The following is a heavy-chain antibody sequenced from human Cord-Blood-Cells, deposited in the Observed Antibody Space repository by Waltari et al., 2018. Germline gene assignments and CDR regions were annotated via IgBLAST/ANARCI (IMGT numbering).Heavy chain of an antibody. J-gene: IGHJ5*02. V-gene: IGHV1-69*01. D-gene: IGHD3-22*01. Sequence: QLQLVQSGAEGKKTGSSVRVSCKASGGTLSSHAISWVRQASAQGLEWMGGIIPIFGTANYAQKFQGRVTIAADESTSTAYMQLSSLRSEDTAVYYCARLYYYDSSGYYNWFDPWGQGTLVTVSS. CDR1: GGTLSSHA. CDR2: IIPIFGTA. CDR3: ARLYYYDSSGYYNWFDP.